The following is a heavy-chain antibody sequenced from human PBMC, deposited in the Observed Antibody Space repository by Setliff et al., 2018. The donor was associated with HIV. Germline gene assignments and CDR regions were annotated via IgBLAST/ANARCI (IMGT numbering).Heavy chain of an antibody. D-gene: IGHD3-22*01. V-gene: IGHV4-38-2*01. CDR2: VHHSGNT. J-gene: IGHJ3*01. CDR3: ARQGAGYYYDSSEYYTGNGFDF. CDR1: GYSISTAYY. Sequence: SETLSLTCAVSGYSISTAYYWAWTRQPPGKGPEWIGGVHHSGNTHYNPSLRSRVTISPQPSKNQFSLELTSVTAADTAVYYCARQGAGYYYDSSEYYTGNGFDFWGQGTLVTVSS.